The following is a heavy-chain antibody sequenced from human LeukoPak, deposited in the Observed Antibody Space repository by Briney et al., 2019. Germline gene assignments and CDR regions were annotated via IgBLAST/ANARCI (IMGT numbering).Heavy chain of an antibody. Sequence: GGSLRLSCAASGFTFSNAWMSWVRQAPGKGLEWVGRIKSKTDGGTTDYAASVKGRFTISRDDSKNTLYLQMNSLKTEDTAVYYCTTDLASSSWYGRFDPWGQGTLVTVSS. CDR2: IKSKTDGGTT. J-gene: IGHJ5*02. CDR1: GFTFSNAW. CDR3: TTDLASSSWYGRFDP. V-gene: IGHV3-15*01. D-gene: IGHD6-13*01.